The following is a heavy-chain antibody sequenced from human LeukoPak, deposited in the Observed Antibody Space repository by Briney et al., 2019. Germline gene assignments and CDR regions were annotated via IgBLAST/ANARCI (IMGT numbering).Heavy chain of an antibody. J-gene: IGHJ4*02. V-gene: IGHV3-48*01. D-gene: IGHD6-13*01. CDR1: GFTFSSYS. CDR2: ISSSSSTI. Sequence: GGSLRLSCAASGFTFSSYSMNWVRQAPGKGLEWVSYISSSSSTIYYADSVKGRFTISRDNAKNSLYLQMNSLRAEDTAVYYCARELCLLAAAGPIDYWGQGTLVTVSS. CDR3: ARELCLLAAAGPIDY.